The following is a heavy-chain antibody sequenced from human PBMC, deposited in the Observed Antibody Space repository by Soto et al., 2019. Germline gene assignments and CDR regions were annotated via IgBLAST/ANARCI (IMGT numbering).Heavy chain of an antibody. Sequence: EVQLVESRGGLVRPGGSLRLSCAASGFSFSDHYMDWVRQAPGKGLEWVGRTRNKAYSFTTEYAPALKGRFTISRDDSEDSLYLRMNSLQTEDTALYYCVASIPSSKWSGFGSWGQGTPVTVSP. V-gene: IGHV3-72*01. D-gene: IGHD6-13*01. CDR3: VASIPSSKWSGFGS. J-gene: IGHJ5*01. CDR1: GFSFSDHY. CDR2: TRNKAYSFTT.